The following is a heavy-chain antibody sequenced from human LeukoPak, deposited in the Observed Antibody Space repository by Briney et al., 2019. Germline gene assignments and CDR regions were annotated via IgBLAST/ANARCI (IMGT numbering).Heavy chain of an antibody. J-gene: IGHJ4*02. CDR2: IKSDGRNK. V-gene: IGHV3-30*02. CDR1: GFTFSSYG. CDR3: AKGGSGGSYFDY. Sequence: PGGSLRISCAASGFTFSSYGMHWVRQAPGKGLEWVGFIKSDGRNKYFSDSVKGRFTISRDRSKNILYLQMNSLRAEDTAVYYCAKGGSGGSYFDYWGQGTLVTVSS. D-gene: IGHD6-19*01.